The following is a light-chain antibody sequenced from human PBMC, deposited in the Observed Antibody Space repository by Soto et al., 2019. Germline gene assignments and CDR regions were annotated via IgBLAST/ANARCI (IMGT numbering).Light chain of an antibody. CDR2: GAS. Sequence: EIVMTQSPASLSVSPGETATLSCRASQSISNSLAWYQQKPGQAPSLLIYGASTRATGIPARFSGSGSGTEFTLTISSLQSEDSALYYCQQYNYWPPRTFGQGTKLEIK. CDR1: QSISNS. V-gene: IGKV3-15*01. CDR3: QQYNYWPPRT. J-gene: IGKJ2*01.